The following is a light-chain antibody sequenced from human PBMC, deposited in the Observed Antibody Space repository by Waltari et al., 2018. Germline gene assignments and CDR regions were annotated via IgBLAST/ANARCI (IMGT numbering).Light chain of an antibody. V-gene: IGKV1-39*01. Sequence: DIQMTQSPSSLSASIGDTITVTCRASQNIRTYLTCYQQKPAKAPKLLIFGASTLPRGVPSRFSGSASGTEFTLTVTNLQPGDFATYFCQQSFSSPWTFGQGTTV. J-gene: IGKJ1*01. CDR2: GAS. CDR1: QNIRTY. CDR3: QQSFSSPWT.